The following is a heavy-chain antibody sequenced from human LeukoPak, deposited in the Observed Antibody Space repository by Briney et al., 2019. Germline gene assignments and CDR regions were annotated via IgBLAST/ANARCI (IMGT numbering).Heavy chain of an antibody. V-gene: IGHV3-30*02. CDR2: IHYDGSNK. CDR1: GFTFSSYG. CDR3: AKGYVRYFDY. D-gene: IGHD3-16*01. Sequence: GGSLRLSCATSGFTFSSYGMHWVRQAPGKGLEWVAFIHYDGSNKYYADSVKGRFPISRDNSKNTLYLQMNSLRAEDTAVYYCAKGYVRYFDYWDQGTLVTVSS. J-gene: IGHJ4*02.